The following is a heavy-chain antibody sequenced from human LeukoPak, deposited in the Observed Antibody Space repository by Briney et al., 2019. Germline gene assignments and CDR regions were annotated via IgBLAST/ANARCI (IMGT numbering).Heavy chain of an antibody. Sequence: GGSLRRSCAASGFSFSSYWMSWVRQAPGKGLEWVANIKEDGSVKFYLDSVKGRFTVSRDNAKNSVYLQMNSLRAEDAAVYHCARDQNFQHWGQGTLVTVSS. CDR1: GFSFSSYW. CDR3: ARDQNFQH. V-gene: IGHV3-7*04. CDR2: IKEDGSVK. J-gene: IGHJ1*01.